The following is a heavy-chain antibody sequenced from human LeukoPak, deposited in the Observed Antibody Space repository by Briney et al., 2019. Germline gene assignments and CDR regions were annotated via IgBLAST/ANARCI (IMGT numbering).Heavy chain of an antibody. CDR2: IIPIFGTA. J-gene: IGHJ6*02. CDR3: ARGSRRVPAAIHYYYGMDV. CDR1: GGTFSSYA. D-gene: IGHD2-2*01. Sequence: SVKVSCKASGGTFSSYAISWVRQAPGQGLEWMGGIIPIFGTANYAQKFQGRVTITADESTSTAYMELGSLRSEDTAVYYCARGSRRVPAAIHYYYGMDVWGQGTTVTVSS. V-gene: IGHV1-69*13.